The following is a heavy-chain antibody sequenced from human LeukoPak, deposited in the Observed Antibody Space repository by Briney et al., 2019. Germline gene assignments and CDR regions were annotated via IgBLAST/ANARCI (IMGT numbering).Heavy chain of an antibody. V-gene: IGHV4-39*07. Sequence: SETLSLTCTVSGGSISSSSYYWGWIRQPPGKGLEWIGSIYYSGSTYYNPSLKSRVTISVDTSKNQFSLKLSSVTAADTAVYYCARDSKDIVDIEMDYYGMDVWGQGTTVTVSS. CDR1: GGSISSSSYY. CDR3: ARDSKDIVDIEMDYYGMDV. D-gene: IGHD2-15*01. J-gene: IGHJ6*02. CDR2: IYYSGST.